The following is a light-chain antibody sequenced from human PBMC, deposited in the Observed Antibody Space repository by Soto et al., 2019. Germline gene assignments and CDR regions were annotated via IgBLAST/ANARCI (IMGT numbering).Light chain of an antibody. V-gene: IGLV7-46*01. CDR1: TGAVTSSHW. J-gene: IGLJ2*01. CDR3: SLYYTPGLLV. CDR2: DTN. Sequence: QAVVTQEPSLTVSPGGTVTLTCGSSTGAVTSSHWPYWFQQKPGQAPRTLIYDTNKQHSWTPARFSGSLLGGKAALTLSGAQPEDEDEYCCSLYYTPGLLVFGGGTKLTVL.